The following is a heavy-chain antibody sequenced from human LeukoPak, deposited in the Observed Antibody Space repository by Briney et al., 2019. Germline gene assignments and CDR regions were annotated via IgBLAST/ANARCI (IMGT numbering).Heavy chain of an antibody. CDR2: INYSGVTT. Sequence: GGSLRLSCTASGFTFSTYAMSWVRQAPGKGLEWVSPINYSGVTTYYADSVRGRFTISRDNSKNTLYLQMKSLRAEDTAVYYCARDSAHLSGGSPPYAFDIWGQGTMVTVSS. J-gene: IGHJ3*02. V-gene: IGHV3-23*01. CDR3: ARDSAHLSGGSPPYAFDI. D-gene: IGHD2-15*01. CDR1: GFTFSTYA.